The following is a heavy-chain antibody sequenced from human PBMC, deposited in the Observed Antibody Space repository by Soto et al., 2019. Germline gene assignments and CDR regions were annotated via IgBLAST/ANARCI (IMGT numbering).Heavy chain of an antibody. CDR1: GYTFTHYY. D-gene: IGHD5-18*01. Sequence: ASVKVSCKASGYTFTHYYIHWVRQAPGQGIEWMGIINPNGGITTYAQKFRAGFTMTRDTSTSTVYLELSSLRSEDSAIYYCATSVNSAMAFDYWGQGTLVTVSS. CDR2: INPNGGIT. J-gene: IGHJ4*02. CDR3: ATSVNSAMAFDY. V-gene: IGHV1-46*01.